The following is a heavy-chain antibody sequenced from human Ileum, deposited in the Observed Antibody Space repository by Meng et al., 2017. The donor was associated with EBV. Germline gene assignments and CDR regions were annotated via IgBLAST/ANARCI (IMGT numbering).Heavy chain of an antibody. D-gene: IGHD2-15*01. CDR3: ARSDEGYCSGGSCYGGGFDY. J-gene: IGHJ4*02. V-gene: IGHV4-4*02. Sequence: VPLQESGPGVVKPSGTLSLTCAVSGGPSSSSNWWSWVRQPPGKGLEWIGEIYHSGSTNYNPSLKSRVTISVDKSKNQFSLKLSSVTAADTAVYYCARSDEGYCSGGSCYGGGFDYWGQGTLVTVSS. CDR1: GGPSSSSNW. CDR2: IYHSGST.